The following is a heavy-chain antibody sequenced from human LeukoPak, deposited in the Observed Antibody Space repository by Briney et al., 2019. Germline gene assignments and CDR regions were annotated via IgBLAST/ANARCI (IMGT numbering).Heavy chain of an antibody. J-gene: IGHJ4*02. V-gene: IGHV3-21*01. D-gene: IGHD5-18*01. CDR1: GFTFSSYT. CDR2: ISSGSRDI. CDR3: ARVYIYAHDC. Sequence: PGGSLRLSCAASGFTFSSYTMNWVRQSPGKGLEWVSSISSGSRDIYYADSVKGRFTISRDNAKNSVYLQVNSLRAEDTAVYYCARVYIYAHDCWGQGTLVTVSS.